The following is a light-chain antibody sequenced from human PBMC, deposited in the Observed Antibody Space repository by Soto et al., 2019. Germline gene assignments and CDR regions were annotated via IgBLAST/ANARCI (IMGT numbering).Light chain of an antibody. V-gene: IGKV3-20*01. Sequence: EIVLTQSPGTLSLSPGERATLSGSASQSVTTRYLAWYQQKPGQAPRLLIHGVSSRATGIPDRFSGSGSGTDFILTISRLEPEDFAVYYCQQFGTSPLVTFGPGTKVDIK. CDR3: QQFGTSPLVT. J-gene: IGKJ3*01. CDR1: QSVTTRY. CDR2: GVS.